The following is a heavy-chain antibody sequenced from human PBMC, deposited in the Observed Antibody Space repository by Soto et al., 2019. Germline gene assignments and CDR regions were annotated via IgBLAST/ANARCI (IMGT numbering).Heavy chain of an antibody. D-gene: IGHD3-16*02. CDR1: GSTFTSSV. CDR3: AAYADGPYRPPYDY. J-gene: IGHJ4*02. V-gene: IGHV3-23*01. Sequence: XGSLRLSCAASGSTFTSSVMAWVRRPPGRGLEWISSLGLIPRHTFYADSVKGRFTISRDNSRTTLYLQMTGLTFDDTAVYYCAAYADGPYRPPYDYWGQGTQVTVS. CDR2: LGLIPRHT.